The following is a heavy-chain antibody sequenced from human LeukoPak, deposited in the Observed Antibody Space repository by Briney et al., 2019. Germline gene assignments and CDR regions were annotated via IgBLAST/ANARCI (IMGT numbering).Heavy chain of an antibody. D-gene: IGHD3-3*01. J-gene: IGHJ4*02. CDR1: GGPISPYY. V-gene: IGHV4-59*01. CDR3: ARGISPGY. CDR2: IYYSGTT. Sequence: PSETRSLPCTVSGGPISPYYWTWTRQPPGRGLEWIGCIYYSGTTSYNPSLKSRVTLSLDTSQKQLSLRLNSVTTSDTAVYFCARGISPGYWGQGTQVTVSS.